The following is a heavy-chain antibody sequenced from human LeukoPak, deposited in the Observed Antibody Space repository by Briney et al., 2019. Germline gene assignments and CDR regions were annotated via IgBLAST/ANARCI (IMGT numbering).Heavy chain of an antibody. J-gene: IGHJ4*02. CDR3: ARDRETYYYDSSGYYPPRILDY. Sequence: ASVKVSCKASGYTFTSYYMHWVRQAPGQGLEWMGIINPSGGSTNYAQKFQGRVTMTRDTSTSTVYMELSSLRSEDTAVYYCARDRETYYYDSSGYYPPRILDYWGQGTLVTVSS. CDR1: GYTFTSYY. CDR2: INPSGGST. D-gene: IGHD3-22*01. V-gene: IGHV1-46*01.